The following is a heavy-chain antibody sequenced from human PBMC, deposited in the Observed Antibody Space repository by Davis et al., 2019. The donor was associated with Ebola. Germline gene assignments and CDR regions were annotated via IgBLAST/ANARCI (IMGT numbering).Heavy chain of an antibody. J-gene: IGHJ4*02. CDR2: IYYSGST. CDR3: ASWGFAFDY. V-gene: IGHV4-34*09. D-gene: IGHD3-16*01. Sequence: SETLSLTCAVYGGSFSGYYWSWIRQPPGKGLEWIGSIYYSGSTYYNPSLKSRVTISVDTSKNQFSLKLSSVTAADTAVYYCASWGFAFDYWGQGTLVTVSS. CDR1: GGSFSGYY.